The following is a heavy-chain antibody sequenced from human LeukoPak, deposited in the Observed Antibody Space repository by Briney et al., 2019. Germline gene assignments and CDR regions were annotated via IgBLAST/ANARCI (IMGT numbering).Heavy chain of an antibody. CDR3: ARTYSSGSYYFDY. CDR1: GGSISSGSYY. CDR2: IYTSGST. Sequence: SETLSLTCTVSGGSISSGSYYWSWIRQPAGKGLEGIGRIYTSGSTNYNPSLKSRVTISVDTSKNQFSLKLSSVTAADTAVYYCARTYSSGSYYFDYWGQGTLVSVSS. V-gene: IGHV4-61*02. D-gene: IGHD6-19*01. J-gene: IGHJ4*02.